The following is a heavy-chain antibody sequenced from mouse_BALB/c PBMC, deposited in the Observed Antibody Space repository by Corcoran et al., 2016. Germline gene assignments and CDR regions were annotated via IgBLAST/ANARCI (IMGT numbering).Heavy chain of an antibody. V-gene: IGHV9-4*02. CDR1: GYTFTTAG. D-gene: IGHD4-1*01. J-gene: IGHJ2*01. CDR2: INTHSGVP. CDR3: ARSGTSGFDY. Sequence: QIQLVQSGPELKKPGETVRISCKASGYTFTTAGMQWVQKMPGKGLKWIGWINTHSGVPKYAEDFKGRFAFSLETSASTAYLQISNLKNEDTDTYFCARSGTSGFDYWGQGTTLTVSS.